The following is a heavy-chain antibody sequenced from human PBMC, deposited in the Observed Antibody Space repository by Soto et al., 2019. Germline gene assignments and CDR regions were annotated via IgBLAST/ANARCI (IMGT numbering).Heavy chain of an antibody. Sequence: QVQLAQSGAEERKPGASVKVSCEATGYTFTAYAMHWVRQAPGQRLEWMGCINPANGNTKYSQKFQGRLTITSDSSVTSVSMELNSRPPEATAMYCCRRSAISPDGGLIGAFDYWGQGKLVTVSS. J-gene: IGHJ4*02. V-gene: IGHV1-3*05. D-gene: IGHD3-16*02. CDR3: RRSAISPDGGLIGAFDY. CDR2: INPANGNT. CDR1: GYTFTAYA.